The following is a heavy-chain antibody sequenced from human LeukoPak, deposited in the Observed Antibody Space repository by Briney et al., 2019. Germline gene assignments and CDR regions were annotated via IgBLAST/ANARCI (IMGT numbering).Heavy chain of an antibody. J-gene: IGHJ4*02. Sequence: SQTLSLTCTVSGGSISSGGYYWNWIRQPPGKGLEWIGEINHSGSTNYNPSLKSRVTISVDTSKNQFSLKLSSVTAADTAVYYCARRRNYLSHFDYWGQGTLVTVSS. CDR3: ARRRNYLSHFDY. CDR2: INHSGST. CDR1: GGSISSGGYY. V-gene: IGHV4-30-2*01. D-gene: IGHD1-7*01.